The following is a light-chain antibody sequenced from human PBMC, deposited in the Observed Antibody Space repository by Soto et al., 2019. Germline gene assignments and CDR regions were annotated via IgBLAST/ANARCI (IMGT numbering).Light chain of an antibody. CDR2: KDS. V-gene: IGLV3-25*03. Sequence: SYELTQPPSVSVSPGQTARITCSGDALPKQYAYWYQQKPGQAPVLVIYKDSERPSGIPERFSGSSSGTTDTLTISGVQAEDEADYYCQSADSSGTFYVVFGGGTQLTVL. J-gene: IGLJ2*01. CDR1: ALPKQY. CDR3: QSADSSGTFYVV.